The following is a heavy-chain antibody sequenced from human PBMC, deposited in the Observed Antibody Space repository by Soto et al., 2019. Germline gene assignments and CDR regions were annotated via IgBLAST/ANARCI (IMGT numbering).Heavy chain of an antibody. V-gene: IGHV2-5*05. CDR1: DFSLTTNGVG. CDR3: AHRLITRYCSSASCRGAFDV. D-gene: IGHD2-15*01. Sequence: SGPTLVNPTQTLTLACTFSDFSLTTNGVGVGWIRQPPGKALESLGLIYWDDDKRYGPSLKSRLTITKDTSKNQVVLTMTNVDSVDTATYYCAHRLITRYCSSASCRGAFDVWGQGTMVTVSS. J-gene: IGHJ3*01. CDR2: IYWDDDK.